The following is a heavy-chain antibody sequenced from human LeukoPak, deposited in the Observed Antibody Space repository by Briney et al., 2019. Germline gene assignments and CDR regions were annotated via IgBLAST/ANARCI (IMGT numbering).Heavy chain of an antibody. Sequence: HPGRSLRLSCAASGFTFSSYGMHWVRQAPGKGLEWVAVISYDGSNKYYADSVKGRFTISRDNSKNTLYLQMNSLRAEDTAVYYCARSPTVTHRAGVDYWGQGTLVTVSS. J-gene: IGHJ4*02. CDR3: ARSPTVTHRAGVDY. V-gene: IGHV3-30*03. CDR1: GFTFSSYG. CDR2: ISYDGSNK. D-gene: IGHD4-17*01.